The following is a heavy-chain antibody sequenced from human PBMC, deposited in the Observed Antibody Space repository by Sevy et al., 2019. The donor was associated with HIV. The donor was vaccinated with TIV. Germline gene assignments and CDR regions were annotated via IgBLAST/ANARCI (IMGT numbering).Heavy chain of an antibody. D-gene: IGHD3-10*01. CDR3: AKSYFGSGTSYGMDL. V-gene: IGHV3-7*01. CDR1: GFTFRNFW. CDR2: IRQYGSEK. Sequence: GGSLRLSCAVSGFTFRNFWMSWVRQAPGKGLEWVANIRQYGSEKYYVDSVRGRFTISRDNAKNSLFLQLNSLRADDTAIYYCAKSYFGSGTSYGMDLWGRGTTVTVSS. J-gene: IGHJ6*02.